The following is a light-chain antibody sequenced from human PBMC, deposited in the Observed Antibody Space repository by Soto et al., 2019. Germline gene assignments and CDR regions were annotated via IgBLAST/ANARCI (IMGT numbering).Light chain of an antibody. CDR1: QDIRNE. Sequence: AIQMTQSPSSLSASVGDRVTITCRASQDIRNELGWYQQRPGKAPKALIYGASNLQSGVPSRFSGSGFGTDFTLTISSLQTEDLATYYCLQDRNYPRTFGQGTKVDSK. V-gene: IGKV1-6*01. J-gene: IGKJ1*01. CDR2: GAS. CDR3: LQDRNYPRT.